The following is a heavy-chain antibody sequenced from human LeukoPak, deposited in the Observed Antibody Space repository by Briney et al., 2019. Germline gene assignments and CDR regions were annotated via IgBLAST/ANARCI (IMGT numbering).Heavy chain of an antibody. CDR1: GGSISSGSYY. CDR3: ARGSRYSSGWYFAFDI. Sequence: SETLSLTCTVSGGSISSGSYYWSWIRQPAGKGLEWIGRIYTSGSTNYNPSLKSRVTISVDTSKNQFPLKLSSVTAADTAVYYCARGSRYSSGWYFAFDIWGQGTMVTVSS. CDR2: IYTSGST. J-gene: IGHJ3*02. D-gene: IGHD6-19*01. V-gene: IGHV4-61*02.